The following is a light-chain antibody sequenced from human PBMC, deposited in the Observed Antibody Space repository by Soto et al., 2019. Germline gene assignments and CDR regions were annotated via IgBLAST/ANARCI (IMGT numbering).Light chain of an antibody. V-gene: IGLV2-14*01. CDR3: TSYSRYSVLV. CDR2: EVS. J-gene: IGLJ3*02. Sequence: QSVLIQPPSVSGSPGQSVTISCTGTSSDIGGYKYVSWYQQYPGKAPKLIIFEVSNRPSGVSNRFSGSNSGNTASLTISGLQAEDEADYYCTSYSRYSVLVFGGGTKVTVL. CDR1: SSDIGGYKY.